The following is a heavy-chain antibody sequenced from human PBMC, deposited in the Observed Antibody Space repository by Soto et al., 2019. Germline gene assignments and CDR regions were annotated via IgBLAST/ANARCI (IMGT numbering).Heavy chain of an antibody. J-gene: IGHJ4*02. Sequence: GASVKVSCKASGYTFTSYGISWVRQAPGQGLEWMGWISAYNGNTNYAQKLQGRVTMTTDTSTSTAYMELRSLRSDDTAVYYCATDPPYGSGTFNLDYWGQGTLVTSPQ. CDR3: ATDPPYGSGTFNLDY. D-gene: IGHD3-10*01. CDR1: GYTFTSYG. CDR2: ISAYNGNT. V-gene: IGHV1-18*01.